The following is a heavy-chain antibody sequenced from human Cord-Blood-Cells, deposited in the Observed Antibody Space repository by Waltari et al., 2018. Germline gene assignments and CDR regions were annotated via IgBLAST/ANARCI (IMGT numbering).Heavy chain of an antibody. CDR3: ARYGASMDV. Sequence: QLQLQQWCAGLLKPSETLSLTRAVYGGPFSGYYWGWNRQPPGKGQEWIGEIKHSGSTNYNPSLKSRVTISVDTSKNQFSLKQRSVTAADTAVYYCARYGASMDVWGKGTTVTVSS. J-gene: IGHJ6*04. CDR2: IKHSGST. CDR1: GGPFSGYY. V-gene: IGHV4-34*01. D-gene: IGHD3-10*01.